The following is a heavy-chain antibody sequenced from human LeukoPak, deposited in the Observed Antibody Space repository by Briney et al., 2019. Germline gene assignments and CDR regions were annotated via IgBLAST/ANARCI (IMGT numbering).Heavy chain of an antibody. V-gene: IGHV3-7*01. Sequence: GGSLRLSCAASGFAFSSYWMSWVRQAPGKGLEWVANIKQDGSEKYYVDSVKGRFTISRDNAKNSLYLQMNSLRAEDTAVYYCARVGWELSHYFDYWGQGTLVTVYS. CDR3: ARVGWELSHYFDY. CDR1: GFAFSSYW. CDR2: IKQDGSEK. D-gene: IGHD1-26*01. J-gene: IGHJ4*02.